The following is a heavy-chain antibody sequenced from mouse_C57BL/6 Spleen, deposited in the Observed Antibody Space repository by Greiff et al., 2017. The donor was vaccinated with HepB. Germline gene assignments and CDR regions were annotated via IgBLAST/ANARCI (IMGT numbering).Heavy chain of an antibody. CDR1: GFTFSSYA. CDR3: ARGGGYYAMDY. Sequence: DVKLVESGGGLVKPGGSLKLSCAASGFTFSSYAMSWVRQTPEKRLEWVATISDGGSYTYYPDNVKGRFTISRDNAKNNLYLQMSHLKSEDTAMYYCARGGGYYAMDYWGQGTSVTVSS. V-gene: IGHV5-4*03. D-gene: IGHD1-1*02. CDR2: ISDGGSYT. J-gene: IGHJ4*01.